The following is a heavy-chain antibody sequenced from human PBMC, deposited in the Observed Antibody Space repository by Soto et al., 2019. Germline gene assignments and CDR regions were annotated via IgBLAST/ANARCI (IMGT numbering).Heavy chain of an antibody. CDR2: IYRGSP. D-gene: IGHD7-27*01. V-gene: IGHV4-61*01. J-gene: IGHJ2*01. CDR3: SRDQGLGAGYFAL. CDR1: GGSVSSGPYY. Sequence: QVQLQESGPGQVKPSETLFLTCTVSGGSVSSGPYYWSWIRQPAGKGLEWMGYIYRGSPNYNPSLESRATISVDTSRTQFSLMLSSVTAADTAVYYCSRDQGLGAGYFALWGRGTLVTVSS.